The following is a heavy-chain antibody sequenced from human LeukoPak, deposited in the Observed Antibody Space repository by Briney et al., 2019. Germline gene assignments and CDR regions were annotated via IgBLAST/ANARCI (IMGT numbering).Heavy chain of an antibody. CDR2: INHSGST. D-gene: IGHD3-3*01. CDR1: GGSFSGYY. CDR3: ARGLRFLEWFIY. V-gene: IGHV4-34*01. Sequence: SETLSLTCAVYGGSFSGYYWSWIRQPPGKGLEWIGEINHSGSTNYNPSLKSRVTISVDTSKNQFSLKLSSVTAADTAVYYCARGLRFLEWFIYWGQGTLVTVSS. J-gene: IGHJ4*02.